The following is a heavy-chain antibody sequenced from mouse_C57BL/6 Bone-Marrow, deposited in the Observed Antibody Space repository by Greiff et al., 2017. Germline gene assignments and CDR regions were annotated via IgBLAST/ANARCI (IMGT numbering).Heavy chain of an antibody. D-gene: IGHD1-1*01. CDR3: ASVHGRGLAWFAY. Sequence: QVQLKESGPGLVAPSQCLSISCTVSGFSFTSYGVDWVRQSPGKGLEWLGVIWGVGSTNYNSALKSRLSISKYNSKSQVFLKMNSLQTDGTSMYYWASVHGRGLAWFAYWGQGTLVTVSA. V-gene: IGHV2-6*01. CDR2: IWGVGST. CDR1: GFSFTSYG. J-gene: IGHJ3*01.